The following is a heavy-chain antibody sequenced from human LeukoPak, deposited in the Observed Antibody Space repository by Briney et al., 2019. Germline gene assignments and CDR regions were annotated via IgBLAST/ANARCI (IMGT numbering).Heavy chain of an antibody. J-gene: IGHJ4*02. V-gene: IGHV3-74*01. Sequence: GGSLRLSCAASGFTFSSYWMHWVRQAPGKGLVWVSRINRDGSSTSYADSVKGRFTISRDNAKNSLYLQMNSLRDEDTAVYYCAREPRCSNCALDYWGQGTLVTVSS. CDR1: GFTFSSYW. D-gene: IGHD4-11*01. CDR2: INRDGSST. CDR3: AREPRCSNCALDY.